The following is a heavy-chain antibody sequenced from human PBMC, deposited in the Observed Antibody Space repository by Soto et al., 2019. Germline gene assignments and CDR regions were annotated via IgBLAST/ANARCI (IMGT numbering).Heavy chain of an antibody. CDR2: MNPNSGNT. J-gene: IGHJ5*02. Sequence: QLVQSGAEVKKPGASVKVSCKASGYTFTNYDINWVRQATGQGLEWMGWMNPNSGNTAYAQRFQGGVTMTRSTSISTAYMELNSLTSEDTAVYYCARGAPYGDYTPWFDPWGQGTLVTVSS. V-gene: IGHV1-8*01. CDR3: ARGAPYGDYTPWFDP. CDR1: GYTFTNYD. D-gene: IGHD4-17*01.